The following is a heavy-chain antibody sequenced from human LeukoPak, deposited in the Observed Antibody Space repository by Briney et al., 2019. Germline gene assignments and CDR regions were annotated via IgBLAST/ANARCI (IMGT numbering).Heavy chain of an antibody. V-gene: IGHV3-21*01. CDR2: ISSSSSYI. CDR1: GFTFSSYS. Sequence: GGSLRLSCAASGFTFSSYSMNWVRQAPGKGLEWVSSISSSSSYIYYADSVKGRFAISRGNAKNSLYLQMNSLRAEDTAVYYCAREDGSGSYSYYYYYYMDVWGKGTTVTISS. J-gene: IGHJ6*03. D-gene: IGHD3-10*01. CDR3: AREDGSGSYSYYYYYYMDV.